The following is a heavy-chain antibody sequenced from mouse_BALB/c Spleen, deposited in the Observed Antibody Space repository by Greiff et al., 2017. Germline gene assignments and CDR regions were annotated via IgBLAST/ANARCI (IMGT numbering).Heavy chain of an antibody. CDR1: GFTFSSYA. D-gene: IGHD1-1*01. CDR2: ISSGGST. V-gene: IGHV5-6-5*01. Sequence: EVQRVESGGGLVKPGGSLKLSCAASGFTFSSYAMSWVRQTPEKRLEWVASISSGGSTYYPDSVKGRFTISRDNARNILYLQMSSLRSEDTAMYYCARLATGSSPDYWGQGTTLTVSS. J-gene: IGHJ2*01. CDR3: ARLATGSSPDY.